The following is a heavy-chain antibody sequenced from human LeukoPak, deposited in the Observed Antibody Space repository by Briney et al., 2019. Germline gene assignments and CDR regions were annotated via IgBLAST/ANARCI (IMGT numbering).Heavy chain of an antibody. CDR3: AREGSNYVPYYYYYDMDV. D-gene: IGHD4-4*01. CDR2: ISGSGGST. Sequence: AISGSGGSTYYADSVKGRFTISRDNAKNSLYLQMNSLRAEDTAVYYCAREGSNYVPYYYYYDMDVWGQGTTVTVSS. V-gene: IGHV3-21*01. J-gene: IGHJ6*02.